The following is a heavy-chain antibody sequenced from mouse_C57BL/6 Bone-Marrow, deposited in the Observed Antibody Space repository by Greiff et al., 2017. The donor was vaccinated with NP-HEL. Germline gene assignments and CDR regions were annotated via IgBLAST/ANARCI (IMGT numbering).Heavy chain of an antibody. CDR3: ARVSITTVFDY. CDR1: GYAFSSSW. V-gene: IGHV1-82*01. Sequence: QVQLQQSGPELVKPGASVKISCKASGYAFSSSWMNWVKQRPGKGLEWIGRIYPGDGDTNYNGKVKGKATLTADKSSSTAYMQLSSLTSEDSAVYFCARVSITTVFDYWGQGTTLTVSS. D-gene: IGHD1-1*01. J-gene: IGHJ2*01. CDR2: IYPGDGDT.